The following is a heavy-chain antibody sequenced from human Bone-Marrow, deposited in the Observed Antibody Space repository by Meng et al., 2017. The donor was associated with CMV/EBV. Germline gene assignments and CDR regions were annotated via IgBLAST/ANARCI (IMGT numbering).Heavy chain of an antibody. J-gene: IGHJ4*01. CDR2: IRFDGSHK. CDR1: GFSFSSYG. D-gene: IGHD3-10*01. CDR3: AKLYYYGSGSHY. Sequence: GESLKISCAASGFSFSSYGMHWVRRAPGKGLEWLSFIRFDGSHKFYSDSVKGRFTISRDNSNNTVFLQMNSLRVEDTALYYCAKLYYYGSGSHYWGHGTLVTVSS. V-gene: IGHV3-30*02.